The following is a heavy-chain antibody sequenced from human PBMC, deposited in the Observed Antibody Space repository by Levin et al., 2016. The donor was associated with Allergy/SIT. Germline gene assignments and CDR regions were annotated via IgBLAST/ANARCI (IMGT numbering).Heavy chain of an antibody. CDR2: IYYSGST. V-gene: IGHV4-39*01. D-gene: IGHD3-3*01. CDR1: GGSISSSSYY. Sequence: SETLSLTCTVSGGSISSSSYYWGWIRQPPGKGLEWIGSIYYSGSTYYNPSLKSRVTISVDTSKNQFSLKLSSVTAADTAVYYCARHRRVDFWSGPLYPTNTQLYHYGMDVWGQGTTVTVSS. J-gene: IGHJ6*02. CDR3: ARHRRVDFWSGPLYPTNTQLYHYGMDV.